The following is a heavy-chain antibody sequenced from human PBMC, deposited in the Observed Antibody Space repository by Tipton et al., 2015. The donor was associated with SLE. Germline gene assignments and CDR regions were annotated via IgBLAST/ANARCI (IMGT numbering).Heavy chain of an antibody. CDR2: VYYSGTT. CDR3: AREGGKYCSGGSCYSIDY. J-gene: IGHJ4*02. Sequence: TLSLTCTVSGGFISSSSYYWGWIRQPPGKGLEWIGNVYYSGTTYYNPSLKSRVTISVDTSKNQISLRLNSLTAADTAVYYCAREGGKYCSGGSCYSIDYWGRGTLVTVSS. V-gene: IGHV4-39*07. D-gene: IGHD2-15*01. CDR1: GGFISSSSYY.